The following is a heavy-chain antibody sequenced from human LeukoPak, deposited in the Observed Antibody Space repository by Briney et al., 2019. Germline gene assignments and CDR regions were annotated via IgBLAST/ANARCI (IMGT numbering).Heavy chain of an antibody. CDR1: GFTFSSYC. V-gene: IGHV3-74*01. CDR3: ARSNQADDY. D-gene: IGHD1-14*01. CDR2: INPGGSSI. J-gene: IGHJ4*02. Sequence: GGSLRLSCAASGFTFSSYCMHWVRQVPGKGLVWVARINPGGSSITYADSVKGRFTISRDNAKNTLYLQMDSLRAEDTGVYYCARSNQADDYWGQGTLVTVSS.